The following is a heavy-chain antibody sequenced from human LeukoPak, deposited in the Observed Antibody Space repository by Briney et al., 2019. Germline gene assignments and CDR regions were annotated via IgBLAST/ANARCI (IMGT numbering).Heavy chain of an antibody. CDR3: ARDRGRRYCNSTYCPDYMDV. Sequence: GESLKTSYEGSGFTFKSFAMTWLRQVPGKRLEWVANIEHDGSETYHVDSVKGRFTISRDNARNLLYVQINFLRAGETAVYYCARDRGRRYCNSTYCPDYMDVWGKGTTVTVSS. V-gene: IGHV3-7*01. J-gene: IGHJ6*04. CDR2: IEHDGSET. CDR1: GFTFKSFA. D-gene: IGHD2/OR15-2a*01.